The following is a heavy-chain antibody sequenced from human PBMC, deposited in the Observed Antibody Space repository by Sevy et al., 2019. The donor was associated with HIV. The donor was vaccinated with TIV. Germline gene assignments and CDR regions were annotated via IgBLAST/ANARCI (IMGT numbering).Heavy chain of an antibody. J-gene: IGHJ6*02. CDR3: ARDRSPYYDFWSGYYDGMDV. Sequence: GGSLRLSCAASGFTFSSYSMNWVRQAPGKGLEWVSYISSSSSTIYYADSVKGRFTISRDNAKNSLYLKMNSLRAEDTAVYYGARDRSPYYDFWSGYYDGMDVWAQGTTVTVSS. D-gene: IGHD3-3*01. CDR1: GFTFSSYS. V-gene: IGHV3-48*01. CDR2: ISSSSSTI.